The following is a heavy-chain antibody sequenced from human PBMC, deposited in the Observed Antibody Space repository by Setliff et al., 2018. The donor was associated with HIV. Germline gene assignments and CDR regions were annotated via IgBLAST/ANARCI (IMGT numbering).Heavy chain of an antibody. CDR3: ARLFYYYWRGFYSGDY. CDR1: GYTFTVYY. CDR2: MNPNSGGT. D-gene: IGHD3-3*01. V-gene: IGHV1-2*02. J-gene: IGHJ4*02. Sequence: ASVKVSCKASGYTFTVYYLHWLRQAPGQGLEWMGWMNPNSGGTNYAQKFQGRVTMTRDTSINTAFMELNSLRSDDTAVYYCARLFYYYWRGFYSGDYWGQGTLVTVSS.